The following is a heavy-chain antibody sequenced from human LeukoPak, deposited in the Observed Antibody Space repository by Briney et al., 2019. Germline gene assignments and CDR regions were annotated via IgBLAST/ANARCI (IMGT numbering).Heavy chain of an antibody. CDR1: GFTFSSYG. J-gene: IGHJ6*03. CDR2: ISSSSSTI. Sequence: GGSLRLSCAASGFTFSSYGMTWVRQAPGKGLEWVSYISSSSSTIYYADSVKGRFTISRDNAKNSLYPQLNSLGAEDTAVYYCARSAYGGSAYYYYYMDVWGKGTTVTVSS. V-gene: IGHV3-48*01. CDR3: ARSAYGGSAYYYYYMDV. D-gene: IGHD4-23*01.